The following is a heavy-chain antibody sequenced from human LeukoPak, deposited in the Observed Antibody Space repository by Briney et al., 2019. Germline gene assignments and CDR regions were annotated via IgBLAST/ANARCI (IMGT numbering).Heavy chain of an antibody. CDR2: INHSGST. J-gene: IGHJ6*03. CDR3: ARGYYMDV. Sequence: SETLSLTCAAYGGSFSGYYWSWIRQPPGKGLEWIGEINHSGSTNYNPSLKSRVTISVDTSKNQFSLKLSSVTAADTAVYYCARGYYMDVWGKGTTVTVSS. V-gene: IGHV4-34*01. CDR1: GGSFSGYY.